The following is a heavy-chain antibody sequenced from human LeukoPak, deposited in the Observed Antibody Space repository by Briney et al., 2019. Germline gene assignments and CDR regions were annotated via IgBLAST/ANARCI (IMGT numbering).Heavy chain of an antibody. D-gene: IGHD6-13*01. Sequence: SETLSLTRAVYGGSFSGYYWSWIRQPPGKGLEWIGEINHSGSTNYNPSLKSRVTISVDTSKNQFSLKLSSVTAADTAVYYCARRGIASGWGFDYWGQGTLVTVSS. CDR2: INHSGST. J-gene: IGHJ4*02. CDR3: ARRGIASGWGFDY. V-gene: IGHV4-34*01. CDR1: GGSFSGYY.